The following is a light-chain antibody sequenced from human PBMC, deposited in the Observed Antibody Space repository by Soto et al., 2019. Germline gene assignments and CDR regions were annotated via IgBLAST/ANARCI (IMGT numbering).Light chain of an antibody. CDR3: QQYGSLPIT. V-gene: IGKV3-20*01. CDR2: GAS. Sequence: IVLTQSPTTMSLYVGERAPLSCRASQSVSSSYLAWYQQKPGQAPRLLIYGASSRATGIPDRFSGSGSGTDFTLTISRLEPEDFAVYYCQQYGSLPITFGQGTRLEIK. CDR1: QSVSSSY. J-gene: IGKJ5*01.